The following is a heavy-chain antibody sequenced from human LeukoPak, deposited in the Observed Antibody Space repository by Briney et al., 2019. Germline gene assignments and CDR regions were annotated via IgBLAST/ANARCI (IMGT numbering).Heavy chain of an antibody. CDR3: ASSRRDGYDLSHY. J-gene: IGHJ4*02. V-gene: IGHV5-51*01. CDR1: GYSFTSYW. D-gene: IGHD5-24*01. Sequence: GEPLKICCKGSGYSFTSYWIGWVRQMPGKGLEWMGIIYPGDSDTRYSPSFQGQVTISADKSISTAYLQWSSLKASDTAMYYCASSRRDGYDLSHYWGQGTLVTVSS. CDR2: IYPGDSDT.